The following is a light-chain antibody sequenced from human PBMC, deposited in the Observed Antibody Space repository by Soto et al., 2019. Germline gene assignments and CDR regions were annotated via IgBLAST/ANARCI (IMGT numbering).Light chain of an antibody. J-gene: IGKJ1*01. Sequence: DINITHSPSSLSASVLYIFTITCLASQSISTYLIWYQQKPGKAPKLLIYATSSLQSGVPSRFSGSGSGTDFTLTISSLQPEDFATYYYQQSYSTPPWTLGQGTKVDI. CDR3: QQSYSTPPWT. CDR1: QSISTY. V-gene: IGKV1-39*01. CDR2: ATS.